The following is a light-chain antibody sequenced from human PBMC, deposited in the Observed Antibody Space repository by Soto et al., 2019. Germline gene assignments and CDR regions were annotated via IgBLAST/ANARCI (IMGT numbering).Light chain of an antibody. CDR3: CSYACSSTYVV. Sequence: QSALTQPASVSGSPGQSITISCTGTSSDVGSYNLVSWYQQHPGKAPKLLIYEGSKRPSGVSNRFSGSKSGNTASLTISGLQAEDEAYYYCCSYACSSTYVVFGGGTKLTVL. CDR2: EGS. J-gene: IGLJ2*01. CDR1: SSDVGSYNL. V-gene: IGLV2-23*01.